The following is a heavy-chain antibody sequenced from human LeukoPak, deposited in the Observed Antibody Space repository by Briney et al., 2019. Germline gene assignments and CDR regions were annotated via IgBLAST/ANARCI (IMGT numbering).Heavy chain of an antibody. CDR3: ARRYCGSSACSPYDY. CDR2: ISSRGGST. J-gene: IGHJ4*02. D-gene: IGHD2-2*01. V-gene: IGHV3-64*01. Sequence: GGSLRLFCAASGFTFDDYAMHWVRQAPGKGLEYVSAISSRGGSTYYANSVKGRFTISRDNSKSTLYLQMVSLRAEDMAVYYCARRYCGSSACSPYDYWGQGTLVTVSS. CDR1: GFTFDDYA.